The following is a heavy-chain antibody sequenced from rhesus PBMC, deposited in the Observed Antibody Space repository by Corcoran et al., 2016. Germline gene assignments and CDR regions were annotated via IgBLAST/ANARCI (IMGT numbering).Heavy chain of an antibody. CDR2: ISSATNYI. V-gene: IGHV3S16*01. J-gene: IGHJ4*01. CDR3: TMYWSAGFDH. D-gene: IGHD3-22*01. CDR1: GCTFSSYG. Sequence: EVQLVESGGGLVQPGGSLRLSCAASGCTFSSYGMSWVRQAPGKGLEWVSSISSATNYIYYADSVKGRFTISRDNAKNSLSLQMNSLRAEDTAVYYCTMYWSAGFDHWGQGVLVTVSS.